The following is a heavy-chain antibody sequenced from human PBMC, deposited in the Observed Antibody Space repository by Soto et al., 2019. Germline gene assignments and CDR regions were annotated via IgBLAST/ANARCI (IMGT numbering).Heavy chain of an antibody. J-gene: IGHJ6*02. D-gene: IGHD2-15*01. CDR3: ARGIVVVAATRYYYYGMDV. V-gene: IGHV5-10-1*01. CDR2: IDPSDSYT. Sequence: GESLKISCKGSGYSFTNYWISWVRQMPGKGLEWMGRIDPSDSYTNYSPSFQGHVTISADKSISTAYLQWSSLKASDTAMYYCARGIVVVAATRYYYYGMDVWGQGTTVTVSS. CDR1: GYSFTNYW.